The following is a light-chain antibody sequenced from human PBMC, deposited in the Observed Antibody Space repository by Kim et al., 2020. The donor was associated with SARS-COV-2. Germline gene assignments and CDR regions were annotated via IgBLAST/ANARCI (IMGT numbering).Light chain of an antibody. J-gene: IGKJ1*01. CDR1: PNVSTY. CDR2: DAS. Sequence: LSPGERAPPYRRASPNVSTYLAWYPQNPGQSPTVHIYDASNSATGIPDRFSASGSGTDFTLTISSLEPEDFAVYYCQQHVRWPLTFGQGTKVDIK. CDR3: QQHVRWPLT. V-gene: IGKV3-11*01.